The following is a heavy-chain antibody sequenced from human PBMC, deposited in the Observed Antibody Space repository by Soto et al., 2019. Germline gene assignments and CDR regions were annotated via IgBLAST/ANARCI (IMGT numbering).Heavy chain of an antibody. CDR3: AKDPAASYYDFWSGYHDY. D-gene: IGHD3-3*01. J-gene: IGHJ4*02. CDR2: ISGSGGST. V-gene: IGHV3-23*01. CDR1: GFTFSSYA. Sequence: PGGSLRLSCAASGFTFSSYAMSWVRQAPGKGLEWVSAISGSGGSTYYADSVKGRFTISRDNSKNTLYLQMNSLRAEDTAVYYCAKDPAASYYDFWSGYHDYWGQGTLVTAPQ.